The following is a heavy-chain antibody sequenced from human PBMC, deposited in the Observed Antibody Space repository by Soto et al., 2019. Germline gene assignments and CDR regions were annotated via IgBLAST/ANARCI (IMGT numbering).Heavy chain of an antibody. D-gene: IGHD3-22*01. CDR3: ARHYHDGNGYYPEA. Sequence: GESLKISCKCSGYDFPTYWIGWLRQTPGRGLEWMGIIYPGDSDTRYSPSFQGQVTISVDKSLSTTYLQWRGLKASDSAKYYCARHYHDGNGYYPEAWGQGTLVTVSS. CDR1: GYDFPTYW. V-gene: IGHV5-51*01. J-gene: IGHJ5*02. CDR2: IYPGDSDT.